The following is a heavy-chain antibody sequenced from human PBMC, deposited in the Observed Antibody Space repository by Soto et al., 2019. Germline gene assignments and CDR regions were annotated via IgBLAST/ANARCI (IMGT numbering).Heavy chain of an antibody. V-gene: IGHV3-9*01. D-gene: IGHD3-16*01. J-gene: IGHJ3*02. CDR1: GFTFDDYA. CDR2: ISWNSGSI. Sequence: PGGSLRLSCAASGFTFDDYAMHWVRQAPGKGLEWVSGISWNSGSIGYADSVKGRFTISRDNAKNSLYLQMNSLRAEDTALYYCANGAGRIMITFGVLDAFDIWGQGTMVTVSS. CDR3: ANGAGRIMITFGVLDAFDI.